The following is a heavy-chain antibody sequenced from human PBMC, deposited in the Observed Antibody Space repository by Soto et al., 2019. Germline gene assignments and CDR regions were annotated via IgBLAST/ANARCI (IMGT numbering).Heavy chain of an antibody. Sequence: EVHLVESGGGLVQPGVSLRLSCAASGFTFSSYWMHWVRQAPGKRLVWVSRINSDGRSTSYADSVKSRFTISRDNANNTLYMRMKSLRAADTAVSYCARVSHSRVVAALDYWGQGTLVTVSS. CDR3: ARVSHSRVVAALDY. V-gene: IGHV3-74*01. D-gene: IGHD2-15*01. CDR1: GFTFSSYW. J-gene: IGHJ4*02. CDR2: INSDGRST.